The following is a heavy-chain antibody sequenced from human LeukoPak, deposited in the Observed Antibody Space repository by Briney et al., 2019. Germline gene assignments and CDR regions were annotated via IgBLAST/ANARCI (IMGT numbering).Heavy chain of an antibody. CDR3: ARYNSVRDEAWWFNP. CDR1: GYTITSNY. D-gene: IGHD5-24*01. Sequence: GASVKVSCKAFGYTITSNYMHWVRQAPGQGPEWMGVISPSGGSTTYAQKFQGRVTLTRDMSTSTDYLELSSLRSEDTAVYYCARYNSVRDEAWWFNPWGQGTLVTVSS. J-gene: IGHJ5*02. V-gene: IGHV1-46*01. CDR2: ISPSGGST.